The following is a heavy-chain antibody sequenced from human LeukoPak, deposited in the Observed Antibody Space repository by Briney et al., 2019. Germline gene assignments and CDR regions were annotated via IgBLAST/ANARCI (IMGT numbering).Heavy chain of an antibody. J-gene: IGHJ3*02. CDR2: INSSGGST. CDR1: GYTFTSYY. D-gene: IGHD3-10*01. V-gene: IGHV1-46*01. Sequence: ASVQVSCQASGYTFTSYYFHWVRQPPGQGLEWMGIINSSGGSTSYAQKFQGRVTMTRDTSTSTVYMELSSLRSEDTAVYYCARFSDLDAFDIWGQGTMVTVSS. CDR3: ARFSDLDAFDI.